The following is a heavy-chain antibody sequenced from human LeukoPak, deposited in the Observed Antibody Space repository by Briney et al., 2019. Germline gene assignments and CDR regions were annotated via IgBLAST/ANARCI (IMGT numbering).Heavy chain of an antibody. CDR2: IIPIFGTA. D-gene: IGHD6-6*01. J-gene: IGHJ5*02. V-gene: IGHV1-69*05. CDR3: ARDGTSSIAARFWTWFDP. Sequence: SVKVSCKASGGTFSSYAISWVRQAPGQGLEWMGGIIPIFGTANYAQKFQGRVTITTDESTSTAYMELSSLRSEDTAVYYCARDGTSSIAARFWTWFDPWGQGTLVTVSS. CDR1: GGTFSSYA.